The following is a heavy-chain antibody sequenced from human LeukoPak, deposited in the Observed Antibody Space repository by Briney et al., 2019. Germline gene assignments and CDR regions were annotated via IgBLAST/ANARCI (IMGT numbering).Heavy chain of an antibody. CDR3: ARVALLRGGGRPWYMDV. D-gene: IGHD2-21*01. CDR2: IYYSGST. CDR1: GGSISSGGYY. J-gene: IGHJ6*03. Sequence: SETLSLTCTVSGGSISSGGYYWSWIRQHPGKGLEWIGYIYYSGSTYYNPSLKSRVTISVDTSKNQFSLKLSSVTAADTAVYYCARVALLRGGGRPWYMDVWGKGTTVTVSS. V-gene: IGHV4-31*03.